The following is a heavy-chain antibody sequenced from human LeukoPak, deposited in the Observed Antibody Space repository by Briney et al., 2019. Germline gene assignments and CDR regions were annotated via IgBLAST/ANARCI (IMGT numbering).Heavy chain of an antibody. CDR2: ISSSSRYI. Sequence: GGSLRLSYAASGFTFSSYWMSWVRQAPGKGLEWVSCISSSSRYIYYADSVKGRFTISRDNSKNTLYLQMNSLRAEDTAVYYCAKGRPYDYVWGSYRRNQNWFDPWGQGTLVTVSS. D-gene: IGHD3-16*02. CDR3: AKGRPYDYVWGSYRRNQNWFDP. CDR1: GFTFSSYW. V-gene: IGHV3-21*04. J-gene: IGHJ5*02.